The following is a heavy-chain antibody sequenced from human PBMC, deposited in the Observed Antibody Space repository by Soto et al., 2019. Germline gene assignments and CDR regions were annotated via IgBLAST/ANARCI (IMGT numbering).Heavy chain of an antibody. Sequence: QVQLVQSGAEVKKPGASVKVSCKASGYTFTSYGISWVRQAPGQGLKWMGWISAYNGNTNYAQKLQGRVTMTTDTSTSTAYMELRSLRSDDTAVYYCARARSDIVLVPAADAGNWFEPWGQGTLVTVSS. V-gene: IGHV1-18*01. J-gene: IGHJ5*02. CDR1: GYTFTSYG. CDR2: ISAYNGNT. D-gene: IGHD2-2*01. CDR3: ARARSDIVLVPAADAGNWFEP.